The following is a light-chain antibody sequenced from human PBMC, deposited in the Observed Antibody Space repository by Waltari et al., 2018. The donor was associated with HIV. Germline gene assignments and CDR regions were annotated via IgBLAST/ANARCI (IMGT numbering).Light chain of an antibody. CDR1: SGTIPSKY. CDR3: QSFDSNNHWV. Sequence: NFILTQPHSVSGSPGKTVTISCTRTSGTIPSKYVHWFQQRPGSDPTPVLSDDKHRPSGVPDLFSGTIARSSNAASLMISGLQTEDEADYDCQSFDSNNHWVFGCGTKLTVL. CDR2: DDK. V-gene: IGLV6-57*03. J-gene: IGLJ3*02.